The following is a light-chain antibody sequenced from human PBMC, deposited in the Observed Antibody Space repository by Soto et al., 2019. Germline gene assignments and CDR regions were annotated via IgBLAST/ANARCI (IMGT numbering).Light chain of an antibody. Sequence: NGINLGPSAFTSNPGNRVTIPCRASQGISSYLAWYQQKPGKAPKLLIYDASSLEGGVPSRFSGSGSGTEFTLTICSLLPDYFAIYYCKQVTAHLLWRFAEGAKLAIK. CDR2: DAS. V-gene: IGKV1-8*01. J-gene: IGKJ2*04. CDR1: QGISSY. CDR3: KQVTAHLLWR.